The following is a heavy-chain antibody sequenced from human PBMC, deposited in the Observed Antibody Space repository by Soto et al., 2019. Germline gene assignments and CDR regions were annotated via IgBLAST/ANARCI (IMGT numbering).Heavy chain of an antibody. CDR1: GFTFGVYA. Sequence: PGGSMRLSCTASGFTFGVYAMSWFRQAPGKGLEWVGFIRSKAYGGTTEYAASVKGRFTISRDDSKSIAYLQMNSLKTEDTAVYYCTREPTEWGTVTGFDYWGQGTLVTVSS. V-gene: IGHV3-49*03. J-gene: IGHJ4*02. CDR2: IRSKAYGGTT. CDR3: TREPTEWGTVTGFDY. D-gene: IGHD4-4*01.